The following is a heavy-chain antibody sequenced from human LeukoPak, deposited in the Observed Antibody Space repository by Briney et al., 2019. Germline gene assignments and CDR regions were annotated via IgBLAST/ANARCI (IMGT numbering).Heavy chain of an antibody. CDR1: GGSISSSSYF. D-gene: IGHD1-20*01. J-gene: IGHJ6*03. CDR2: IYYSGST. CDR3: ARHARDNYHYYIDV. V-gene: IGHV4-39*01. Sequence: SETLSLTCTVSGGSISSSSYFWGWIRQPPGKGLEWIASIYYSGSTYYNPSLKSRVTRSVDTSKNQFSLKLSSVTAADTAVYYCARHARDNYHYYIDVWGKGTTVTVSS.